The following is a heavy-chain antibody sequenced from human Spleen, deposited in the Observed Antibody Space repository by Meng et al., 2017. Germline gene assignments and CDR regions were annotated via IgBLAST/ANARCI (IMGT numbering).Heavy chain of an antibody. J-gene: IGHJ4*02. V-gene: IGHV1-18*04. CDR1: GYTFTHHG. Sequence: QVQLVQSGAEVRKPGASVKVSCKASGYTFTHHGIGWVRLAPGQGLEWMGWISGYNGDTHYAQKVQGRVTMTIDASTSTAYMELSSLKSEDTAVYFCARDVMFPGQGNVWGQGTLVTVSS. D-gene: IGHD3-10*02. CDR2: ISGYNGDT. CDR3: ARDVMFPGQGNV.